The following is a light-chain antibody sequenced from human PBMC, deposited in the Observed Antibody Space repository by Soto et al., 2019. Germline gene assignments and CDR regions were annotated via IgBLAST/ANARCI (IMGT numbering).Light chain of an antibody. CDR2: DVY. J-gene: IGLJ1*01. CDR1: SSDGGAYNY. V-gene: IGLV2-14*03. Sequence: SGLTEPASVSGSPGQSITISCTGSSSDGGAYNYVSWHQQHPGKAPKLMIYDVYARPSGVSYRFSGSKSGNTASLTISGLQTGDETDYYCSSYTDTMSYVFGTGTKVTVL. CDR3: SSYTDTMSYV.